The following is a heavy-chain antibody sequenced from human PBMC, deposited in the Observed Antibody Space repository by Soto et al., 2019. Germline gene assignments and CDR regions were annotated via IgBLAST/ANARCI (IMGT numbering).Heavy chain of an antibody. CDR1: GGTINSGDYF. J-gene: IGHJ3*02. CDR2: IFYTGST. D-gene: IGHD3-10*01. Sequence: SETLSLTCSVSGGTINSGDYFWSWIRQPPGKGLEWIGSIFYTGSTYYSPSLKSRASMSMDTSKNLFSLRLRSLTAADTAVYYCARDLWFGEQEAFAIWGQGTMVTVSS. CDR3: ARDLWFGEQEAFAI. V-gene: IGHV4-30-4*01.